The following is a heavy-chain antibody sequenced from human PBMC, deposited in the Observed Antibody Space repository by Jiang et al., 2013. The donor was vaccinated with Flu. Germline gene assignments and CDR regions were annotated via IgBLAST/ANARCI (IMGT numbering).Heavy chain of an antibody. CDR2: ISYDGSNK. V-gene: IGHV3-30*18. CDR1: GFTFSSYG. J-gene: IGHJ6*02. D-gene: IGHD3-3*01. Sequence: GDGVVQPGRSLRLSCAASGFTFSSYGMHWVRQAPGKGLEWVAVISYDGSNKYYADSVKGRFTISRDNSKNTLYLQMNSLRAEDTAVYYCAKDPTYYDFSGMDVWGQGTTVTVSS. CDR3: AKDPTYYDFSGMDV.